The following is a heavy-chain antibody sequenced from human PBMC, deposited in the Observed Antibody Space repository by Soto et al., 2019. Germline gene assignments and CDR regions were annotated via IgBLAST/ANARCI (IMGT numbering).Heavy chain of an antibody. CDR3: ARDRGVGTPDSFDI. V-gene: IGHV3-48*02. CDR2: ISSSGNTI. D-gene: IGHD3-3*01. CDR1: GFIFSSYN. Sequence: PWGSLRLSCAASGFIFSSYNLNWVRQAAGKGLEWVSYISSSGNTIYYSDSVKGRFTFSRDNGKNSLFLQMNSLREEDTAVYYCARDRGVGTPDSFDIWGQGTMVTVSS. J-gene: IGHJ3*02.